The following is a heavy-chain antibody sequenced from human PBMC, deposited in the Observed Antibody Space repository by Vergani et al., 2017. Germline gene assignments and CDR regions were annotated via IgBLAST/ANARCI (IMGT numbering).Heavy chain of an antibody. Sequence: LEESGGGSVKPGGSLRLSCAASGFKFSDHYMSWIRQAPGKGLEWVSHISPGASTVSYTDSVTGRFTVSRDFSKNTLYLQMNSLRTDDTATYYCAKHFRGWGIDYWGQGTQVIVSS. V-gene: IGHV3-11*01. CDR3: AKHFRGWGIDY. CDR1: GFKFSDHY. J-gene: IGHJ4*02. D-gene: IGHD3-16*01. CDR2: ISPGASTV.